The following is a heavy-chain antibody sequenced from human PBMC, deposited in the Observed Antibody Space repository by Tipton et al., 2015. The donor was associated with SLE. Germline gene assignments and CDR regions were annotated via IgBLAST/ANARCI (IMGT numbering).Heavy chain of an antibody. CDR3: ASRTMNIVATIFDY. Sequence: TLSLTCTVSGGSISSGSYYWSWIRQPAGKGLEWIGHIYTSGSTNYNPSLKSRVTISVDTSKNQFSLKLSSVTAADTAVYYCASRTMNIVATIFDYWGQGTLVTVSS. D-gene: IGHD5-12*01. CDR1: GGSISSGSYY. J-gene: IGHJ4*02. V-gene: IGHV4-61*09. CDR2: IYTSGST.